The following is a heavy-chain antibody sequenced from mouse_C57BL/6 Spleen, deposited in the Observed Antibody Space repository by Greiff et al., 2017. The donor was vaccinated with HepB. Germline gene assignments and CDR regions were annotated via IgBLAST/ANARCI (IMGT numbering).Heavy chain of an antibody. Sequence: EVQGVESGGGLVKPGGSLKLSCAASGFTFSDYGMHWVRQAPEKGLEWVAYISSGSSTIYYADTVKGRFTIARDNAKNTLFLQMTSLRSEDTAMYYCASDYYDYPAYWGQGTLVTVSA. CDR1: GFTFSDYG. V-gene: IGHV5-17*01. CDR3: ASDYYDYPAY. D-gene: IGHD2-4*01. CDR2: ISSGSSTI. J-gene: IGHJ3*01.